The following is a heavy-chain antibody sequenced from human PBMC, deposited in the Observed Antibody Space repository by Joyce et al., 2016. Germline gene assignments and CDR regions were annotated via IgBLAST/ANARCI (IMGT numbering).Heavy chain of an antibody. J-gene: IGHJ4*02. CDR1: GYRFTNYW. CDR2: VDPVDSQT. D-gene: IGHD3-22*01. CDR3: AIYNLYYYDTSG. Sequence: EVQLVQSGAEVKKPGDSLRISCKGSGYRFTNYWITWVRQMPGKGLGGMGRVDPVDSQTNYSPSFQGHVTISADKSINTAYLQWSNLKASDTAMYYCAIYNLYYYDTSGWGQGTLVTVSS. V-gene: IGHV5-10-1*03.